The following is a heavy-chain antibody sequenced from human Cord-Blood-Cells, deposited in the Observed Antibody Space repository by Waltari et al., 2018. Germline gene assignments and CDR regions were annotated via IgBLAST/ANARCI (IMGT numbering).Heavy chain of an antibody. CDR2: INAGNGNT. CDR3: ARVVQELVAVDY. CDR1: GYTFTSYA. V-gene: IGHV1-3*01. D-gene: IGHD1-26*01. J-gene: IGHJ4*02. Sequence: QVQLVQSGAEVKKPGASVKVSCKASGYTFTSYAMHWVRQAPGQRLEWMGWINAGNGNTKYSQKCQGRVTITRDTSASTAYMELSSRRSEDTAVYYCARVVQELVAVDYWGQGTLVTVSS.